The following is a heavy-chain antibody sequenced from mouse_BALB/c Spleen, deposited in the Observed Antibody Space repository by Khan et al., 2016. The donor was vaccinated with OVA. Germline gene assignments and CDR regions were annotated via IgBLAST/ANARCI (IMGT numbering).Heavy chain of an antibody. CDR2: ISYSGVT. V-gene: IGHV3-2*02. Sequence: QLEESGPGLVKPSQSLSLTCTVTGYSITSGYAWNWIRQFPGNKLEWMGYISYSGVTSYTPSLKSRISITRDTSKNQFFLQLNSVTTEDTATXYCARGNYYGYYFDYGGQGTTLTVSA. J-gene: IGHJ2*01. D-gene: IGHD1-1*01. CDR3: ARGNYYGYYFDY. CDR1: GYSITSGYA.